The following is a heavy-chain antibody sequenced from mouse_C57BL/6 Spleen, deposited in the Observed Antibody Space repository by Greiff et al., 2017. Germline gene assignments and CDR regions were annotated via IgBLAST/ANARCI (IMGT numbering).Heavy chain of an antibody. CDR1: GYAFSSSW. CDR2: IYPGDGET. V-gene: IGHV1-82*01. CDR3: ARSTAQATAMDY. J-gene: IGHJ4*01. D-gene: IGHD3-2*02. Sequence: LVKPGASVKISCKASGYAFSSSWTNWVKQRPGKGLEWIGRIYPGDGETNYNGKFKGKATLTADKATSTDYMHRISLTSEDSAVYICARSTAQATAMDYWGQGTSVTVSS.